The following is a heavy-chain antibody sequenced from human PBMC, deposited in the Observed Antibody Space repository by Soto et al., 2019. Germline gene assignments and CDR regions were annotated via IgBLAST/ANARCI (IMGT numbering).Heavy chain of an antibody. Sequence: EVQLVESGGGLVQPGGSLRLSCAVSGFTFSSYWMHWVRQVPGKGLVWVSRLYIDGSRTSYADSVKGRFTISRDNAKNTLYLQMNSLRAEDTAVYYCARGAGGYYYMDVWGKGTTVTVSS. CDR2: LYIDGSRT. CDR3: ARGAGGYYYMDV. CDR1: GFTFSSYW. V-gene: IGHV3-74*01. J-gene: IGHJ6*03. D-gene: IGHD3-10*01.